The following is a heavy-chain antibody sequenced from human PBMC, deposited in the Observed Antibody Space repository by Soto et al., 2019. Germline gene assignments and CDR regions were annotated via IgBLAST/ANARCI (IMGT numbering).Heavy chain of an antibody. V-gene: IGHV3-23*01. J-gene: IGHJ1*01. CDR2: ISGSGGST. Sequence: PGGSLRLSCAASGFTFSSYAMSWVRQAPGKGLEWVSAISGSGGSTYYADSVKGRFTISRDNSKNTLYLQMNSLRAEDPTVYYCAKDPLGIGQHQHWGQGTLVTVSS. D-gene: IGHD1-26*01. CDR3: AKDPLGIGQHQH. CDR1: GFTFSSYA.